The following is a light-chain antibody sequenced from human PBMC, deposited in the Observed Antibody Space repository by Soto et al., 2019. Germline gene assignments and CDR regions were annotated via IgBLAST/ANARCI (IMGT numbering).Light chain of an antibody. Sequence: DIQMTQSPSTLSASVGDRVTITCRASQSISSWLAWYQQKPGKAPKLLIYDASSLESGVPSRFSGSGSGTEFPLPISSLQPDDFATYYCQHYNEGSTFGPGTKLEIK. CDR3: QHYNEGST. CDR2: DAS. J-gene: IGKJ2*01. V-gene: IGKV1-5*01. CDR1: QSISSW.